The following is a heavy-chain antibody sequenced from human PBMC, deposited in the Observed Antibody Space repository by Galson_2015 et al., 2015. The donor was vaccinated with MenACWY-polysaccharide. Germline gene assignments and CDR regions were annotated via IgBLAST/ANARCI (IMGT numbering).Heavy chain of an antibody. J-gene: IGHJ4*02. D-gene: IGHD3-3*01. Sequence: ALRLPCAAAGFTFSSSWMSWGRQARGKGLEWVANIKQDGREKYYVDSVKGRFTISRDNAKNSLYLQMNSLRAEDAAVYYCARSGYDFWSGSKGVDYWGQGTLVTVSS. CDR2: IKQDGREK. V-gene: IGHV3-7*01. CDR1: GFTFSSSW. CDR3: ARSGYDFWSGSKGVDY.